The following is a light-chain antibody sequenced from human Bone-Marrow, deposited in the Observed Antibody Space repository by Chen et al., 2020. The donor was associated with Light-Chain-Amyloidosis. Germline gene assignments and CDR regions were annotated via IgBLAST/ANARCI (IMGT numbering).Light chain of an antibody. Sequence: YELTQPPSVSVSPGQTTRITCSGDDLPTKYAYWYQHKPGQAPVLVIHRDTERPSGISERFSGSSSGTTATLTISGVQAEDEADYHCQSADSSGTYEVIFGGGTKLTVL. CDR2: RDT. J-gene: IGLJ2*01. CDR1: DLPTKY. V-gene: IGLV3-25*03. CDR3: QSADSSGTYEVI.